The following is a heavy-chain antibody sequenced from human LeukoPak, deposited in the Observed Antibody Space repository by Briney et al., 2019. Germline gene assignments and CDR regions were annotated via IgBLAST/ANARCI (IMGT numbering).Heavy chain of an antibody. Sequence: SETLSLTCTVSGGFISSGGYYWSWIRQHPGKGLEWIGYIYYSGSTYYNPSLKSRVTISVDTSKNQFSLKLSSVTAAGTAVYYCARATSIYSLYWFDPWGQGTLVTVSS. D-gene: IGHD1-26*01. CDR1: GGFISSGGYY. CDR2: IYYSGST. J-gene: IGHJ5*02. V-gene: IGHV4-31*03. CDR3: ARATSIYSLYWFDP.